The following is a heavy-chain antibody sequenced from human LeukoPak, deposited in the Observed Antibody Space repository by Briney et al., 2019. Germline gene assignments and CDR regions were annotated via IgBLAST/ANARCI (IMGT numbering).Heavy chain of an antibody. J-gene: IGHJ4*02. V-gene: IGHV3-23*01. CDR1: GFTFSSYA. Sequence: GGSLRLSCAASGFTFSSYAMSWVRQAPGKGLEWVSAISGSGGSTYYADSVKGRFTISRDNSKNTLSLQMNSLRAEDTAVYYCAKDRGSSSTPQENDYWGQGTLVTVSS. CDR3: AKDRGSSSTPQENDY. CDR2: ISGSGGST. D-gene: IGHD6-6*01.